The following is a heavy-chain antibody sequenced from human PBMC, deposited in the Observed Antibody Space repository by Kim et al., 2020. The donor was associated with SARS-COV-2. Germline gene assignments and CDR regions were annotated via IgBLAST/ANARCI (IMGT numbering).Heavy chain of an antibody. V-gene: IGHV3-30*04. J-gene: IGHJ4*02. CDR3: ARTKMGATTHCFDY. CDR2: ISYDGSNK. Sequence: GGSLRLSCAASGFTFSSYAMHWVRQAPGKGLEWVAVISYDGSNKYYADSVKGRFTISRDNSKNTLYLQMNSLRAEDTAVYYCARTKMGATTHCFDYWGQGTLVTVSS. CDR1: GFTFSSYA. D-gene: IGHD1-26*01.